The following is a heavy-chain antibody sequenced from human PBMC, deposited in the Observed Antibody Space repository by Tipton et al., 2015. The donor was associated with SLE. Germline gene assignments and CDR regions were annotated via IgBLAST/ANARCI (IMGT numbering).Heavy chain of an antibody. V-gene: IGHV4-4*02. D-gene: IGHD6-13*01. CDR2: IYHSGST. Sequence: TLSLTCAVSGGSISSSNWWSWVRQPPGKGLEWIGEIYHSGSTNYNPSLKSRVTISVDKSKNQFSLKLSSVTAADTAVYYCARDSSSWYNDYFDYWGQGTLVTVSS. J-gene: IGHJ4*02. CDR3: ARDSSSWYNDYFDY. CDR1: GGSISSSNW.